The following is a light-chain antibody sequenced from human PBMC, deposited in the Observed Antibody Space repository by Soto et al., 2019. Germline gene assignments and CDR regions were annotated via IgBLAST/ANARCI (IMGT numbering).Light chain of an antibody. Sequence: QSALTQPPSASGSPGPALTISCTGTSTDVGNYNYVSWYQQHPGKAPKLMISDVNRRPSGVPDRFSGSKSGNTASLTVSGLQAEDEADYYCSSYAGSNNWVFGGGPKLTVL. CDR1: STDVGNYNY. CDR3: SSYAGSNNWV. CDR2: DVN. V-gene: IGLV2-8*01. J-gene: IGLJ3*02.